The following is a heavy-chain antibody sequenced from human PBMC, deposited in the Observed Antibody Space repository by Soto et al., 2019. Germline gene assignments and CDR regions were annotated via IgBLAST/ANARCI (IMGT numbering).Heavy chain of an antibody. D-gene: IGHD2-2*01. CDR2: ISSSGSTI. V-gene: IGHV3-11*01. CDR3: ARGAHCSSTSCYSGYFDY. J-gene: IGHJ4*02. CDR1: GFTFSDYY. Sequence: GGSLRLSCAASGFTFSDYYMSWIRQAPGKGLEWVSYISSSGSTIYYADSVKGRFTISRDNAKNSLYLQMNSLRAEDTAVYYCARGAHCSSTSCYSGYFDYWGQGTLVTVSS.